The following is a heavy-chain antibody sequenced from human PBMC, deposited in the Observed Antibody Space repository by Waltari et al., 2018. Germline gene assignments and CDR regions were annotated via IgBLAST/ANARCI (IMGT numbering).Heavy chain of an antibody. D-gene: IGHD6-19*01. J-gene: IGHJ4*02. CDR2: IIPILGIA. Sequence: QVQLVQSGAEVKKPGSSVKVSCKASGGTFSSYAISWVRQAPGQGLEWMGGIIPILGIANYAQKFQGRVTLPADKSTSTAYMELNSLRAEDTAVYYCAKGEVAGEYFDYWGQGTLATVSS. CDR1: GGTFSSYA. V-gene: IGHV1-69*10. CDR3: AKGEVAGEYFDY.